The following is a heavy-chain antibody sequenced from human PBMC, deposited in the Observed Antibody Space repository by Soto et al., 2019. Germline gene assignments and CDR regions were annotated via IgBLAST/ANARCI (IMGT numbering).Heavy chain of an antibody. J-gene: IGHJ4*02. CDR1: GGPISGFF. D-gene: IGHD6-6*01. Sequence: SETLSLTCTVSGGPISGFFWSWIRQPAGKGLEWIGRIYTSGNTNYNPSLKSRVTMSLDTSENLLSLKLTSVTAADTAVYFCAREEQVGYFAYWGQGALVTVSS. V-gene: IGHV4-4*07. CDR3: AREEQVGYFAY. CDR2: IYTSGNT.